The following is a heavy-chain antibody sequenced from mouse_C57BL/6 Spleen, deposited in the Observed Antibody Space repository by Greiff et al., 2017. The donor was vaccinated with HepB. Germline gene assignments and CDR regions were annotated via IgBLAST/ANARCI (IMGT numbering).Heavy chain of an antibody. D-gene: IGHD1-1*01. V-gene: IGHV1-82*01. CDR3: ARSITTVVEDAMDY. CDR1: GYAFSSSW. CDR2: IYSGDGDT. J-gene: IGHJ4*01. Sequence: QVQLKQSGPELVKPGASVKISCKASGYAFSSSWMNWVKQRPGKGLEWIGRIYSGDGDTNYNGKFKGKATLTADKSSSTAYMQLSSLTSEDSAVYFCARSITTVVEDAMDYWGQGTSVTVSS.